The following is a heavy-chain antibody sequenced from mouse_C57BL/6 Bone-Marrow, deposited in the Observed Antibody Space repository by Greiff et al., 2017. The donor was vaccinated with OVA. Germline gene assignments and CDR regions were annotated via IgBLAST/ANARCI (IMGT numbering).Heavy chain of an antibody. V-gene: IGHV1-52*01. J-gene: IGHJ2*01. CDR3: ARSIYYYGSSYDFDD. CDR1: GYTFTSYW. CDR2: IDPSDSET. Sequence: VQLQQPGAELVRPGSSVKLSCKASGYTFTSYWMHWVKQRPIQGLEWIGNIDPSDSETHYNQKFKDKATLTVDKSSSTAYMQLSSLTSEDSAVYYCARSIYYYGSSYDFDDWGQGTTLTVSS. D-gene: IGHD1-1*01.